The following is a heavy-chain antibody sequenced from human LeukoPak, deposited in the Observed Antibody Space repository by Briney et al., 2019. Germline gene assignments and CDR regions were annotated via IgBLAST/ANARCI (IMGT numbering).Heavy chain of an antibody. Sequence: PSETLSLTCTVSGGSISSYYWSWIRQPPGKGLEWIGYIYYSGSTNYNPSLKSRVTISVDTSKNQFSLKLSSVTAADTAVYYCARRSILWFGELLGDYWGQGTLVTVSS. CDR3: ARRSILWFGELLGDY. CDR2: IYYSGST. V-gene: IGHV4-59*12. J-gene: IGHJ4*02. D-gene: IGHD3-10*01. CDR1: GGSISSYY.